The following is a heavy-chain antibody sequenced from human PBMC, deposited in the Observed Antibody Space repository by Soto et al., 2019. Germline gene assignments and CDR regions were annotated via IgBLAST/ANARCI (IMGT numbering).Heavy chain of an antibody. J-gene: IGHJ5*02. CDR3: ARESGDWTLSWFDP. V-gene: IGHV3-74*01. D-gene: IGHD2-21*02. CDR2: ITSDGKSK. Sequence: VHLVESGGGLVQPGGSLRLSCAASGFNFSNHWMHWVRQRPGEGLVWVSRITSDGKSKAYAESVKGRFAISRDNAKNTPYLQMNGLTAEDTAVYYCARESGDWTLSWFDPWGQGTLVTVSS. CDR1: GFNFSNHW.